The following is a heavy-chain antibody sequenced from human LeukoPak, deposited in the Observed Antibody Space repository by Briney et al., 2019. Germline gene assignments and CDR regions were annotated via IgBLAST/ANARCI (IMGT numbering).Heavy chain of an antibody. CDR3: ARGTIYSPRGEDF. Sequence: GGSLRLSCAASGFTVRSNYMSWVRQAAGKGLEWVSVIYSGGTTYYADSVKGRLTISRDNSKNTVYLQMNSLRAEDTAVYYCARGTIYSPRGEDFWGQGTLVTVSS. CDR1: GFTVRSNY. CDR2: IYSGGTT. D-gene: IGHD5-12*01. V-gene: IGHV3-53*01. J-gene: IGHJ4*02.